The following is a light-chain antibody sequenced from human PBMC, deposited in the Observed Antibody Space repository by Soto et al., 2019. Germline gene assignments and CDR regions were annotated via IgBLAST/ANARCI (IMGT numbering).Light chain of an antibody. J-gene: IGKJ3*01. V-gene: IGKV1-6*01. CDR1: QGIRND. CDR2: AAS. CDR3: LQDYNYPFT. Sequence: AIQVTQSPSSLSASVGDRVTISCRTSQGIRNDLGWYQQKPGKAPKLLIYAASSLQSGVPSRLSGSGSGTDFTLTISSLQPEDFATYFCLQDYNYPFTFGPGTKVDIK.